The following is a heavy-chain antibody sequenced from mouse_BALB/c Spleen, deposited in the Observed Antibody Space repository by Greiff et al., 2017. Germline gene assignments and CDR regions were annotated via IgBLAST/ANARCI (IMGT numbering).Heavy chain of an antibody. CDR3: TRYGGNYGYFDV. CDR2: ISSGGSYT. Sequence: DVMLVESGGGLVKPGGSLKLSCAASGFTFSSYTMSWVRQTPEKRLEWVGTISSGGSYTYYPDRVKGRFTISRDNAKNTLYLQMSSLKSEDTAMYYCTRYGGNYGYFDVWGAGTTVTVSS. D-gene: IGHD1-1*02. CDR1: GFTFSSYT. V-gene: IGHV5-6-4*01. J-gene: IGHJ1*01.